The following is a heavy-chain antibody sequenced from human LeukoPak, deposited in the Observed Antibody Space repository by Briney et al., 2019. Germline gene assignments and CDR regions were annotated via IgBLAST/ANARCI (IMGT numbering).Heavy chain of an antibody. V-gene: IGHV3-33*06. CDR3: AKEHGYYYDSSGYYLAY. Sequence: GGSLRLSCAASGFTFSSYGMHWVRQAPGKGLEWVAVIWYDGSNKYYADSVKGRFTISRDNSKNTLYLQMNSLRAEDTAVYYCAKEHGYYYDSSGYYLAYWGQETLVTVSS. CDR2: IWYDGSNK. CDR1: GFTFSSYG. D-gene: IGHD3-22*01. J-gene: IGHJ4*02.